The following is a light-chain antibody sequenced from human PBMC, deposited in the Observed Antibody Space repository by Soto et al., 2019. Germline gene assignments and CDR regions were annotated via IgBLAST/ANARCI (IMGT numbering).Light chain of an antibody. V-gene: IGLV4-69*01. CDR2: LNSDGSH. J-gene: IGLJ3*02. CDR3: QTWGSGIRV. CDR1: SGHSSYA. Sequence: QSVLTQSPSASASLRASVKLTCTLRSGHSSYAIAWHQQQPEKGPRYLMKLNSDGSHSKGDGIPDRFSGSSSGAERYLTISSLQSEDEADYYCQTWGSGIRVFGGGTKLTVL.